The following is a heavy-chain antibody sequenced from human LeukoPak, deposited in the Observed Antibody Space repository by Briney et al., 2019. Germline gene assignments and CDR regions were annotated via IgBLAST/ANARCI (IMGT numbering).Heavy chain of an antibody. J-gene: IGHJ6*02. CDR2: IIPILGIA. D-gene: IGHD3-10*01. V-gene: IGHV1-69*04. CDR1: GGTFSSYA. Sequence: ASVKVSCKASGGTFSSYAISWVRQAPGQGLEWMGRIIPILGIANYAQKFQGRVTITADKSTSTAYMELSSLRSEDMAVYYCARSTNLLWFGPPVLYYYYDMDVWGQGTTVTVSS. CDR3: ARSTNLLWFGPPVLYYYYDMDV.